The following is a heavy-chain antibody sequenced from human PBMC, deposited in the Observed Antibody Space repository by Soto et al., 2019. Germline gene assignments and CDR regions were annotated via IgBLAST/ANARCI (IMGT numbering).Heavy chain of an antibody. CDR2: IYYSGST. V-gene: IGHV4-39*01. J-gene: IGHJ4*02. Sequence: SETLSLTCTVSGGSISSSSYYWGWIRQPPGKGLEWIGSIYYSGSTYYNPSLKSRVTISVDTSKNQFSLKLSSVTAADTAVYYCAGNYCSSTSCSLVYFDYWGQGTLVTVSS. D-gene: IGHD2-2*01. CDR3: AGNYCSSTSCSLVYFDY. CDR1: GGSISSSSYY.